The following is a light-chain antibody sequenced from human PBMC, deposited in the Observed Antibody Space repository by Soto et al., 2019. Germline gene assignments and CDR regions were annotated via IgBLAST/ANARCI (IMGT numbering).Light chain of an antibody. CDR2: DAS. J-gene: IGKJ5*01. CDR3: QQFNNYIT. V-gene: IGKV1D-13*01. CDR1: QGISSA. Sequence: IQMTQSPSSLSASVGDRVTITCRASQGISSALAWYQQKPGKAPKLLIYDASSLESGVPSRFSGSGSGTDFTLTISSLQPEDFATYYCQQFNNYITFGQGTRREIK.